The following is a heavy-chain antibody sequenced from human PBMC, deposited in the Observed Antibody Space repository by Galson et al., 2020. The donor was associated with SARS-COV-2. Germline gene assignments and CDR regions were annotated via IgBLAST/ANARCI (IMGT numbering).Heavy chain of an antibody. CDR2: IYYSGST. J-gene: IGHJ5*02. V-gene: IGHV4-30-4*07. CDR1: GGSISSGGYS. D-gene: IGHD3-10*01. Sequence: SETLSLTCAVSGGSISSGGYSWSWIRQPPGKGLEWIGYIYYSGSTYYNPSLKSRVTISVDTSKNQFSLKLSSVTAADTAVYYCARSGSWFDPWGQGTLVTVFS. CDR3: ARSGSWFDP.